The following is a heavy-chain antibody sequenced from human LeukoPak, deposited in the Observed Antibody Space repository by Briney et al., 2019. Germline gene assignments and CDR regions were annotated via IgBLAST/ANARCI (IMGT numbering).Heavy chain of an antibody. D-gene: IGHD3-22*01. CDR1: GFIFSSYG. V-gene: IGHV3-30*03. J-gene: IGHJ3*02. CDR2: ISYDGSSK. CDR3: ARAYAPDYYDSIHPDAFDI. Sequence: PGRSLRLSCAASGFIFSSYGMHWVRQAPGKGLEWVAVISYDGSSKYNPDSVKGRFTISRDNAKNSLYLQMNSLRAEDTAVYYCARAYAPDYYDSIHPDAFDIWGQGTMVTVSS.